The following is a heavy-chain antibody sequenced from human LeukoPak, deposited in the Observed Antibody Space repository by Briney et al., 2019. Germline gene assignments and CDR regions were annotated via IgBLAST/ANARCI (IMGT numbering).Heavy chain of an antibody. D-gene: IGHD3-22*01. CDR2: ISGSGGGT. CDR3: AKDRLGRYFDY. V-gene: IGHV3-23*01. Sequence: GGTLRLSCAASGFTFSSYGMSWVRQAPGKGLEWVSGISGSGGGTYYADSVKGRFTISRDNAKNTLYLQMNSLRAEDTAVYYCAKDRLGRYFDYWGQGTLVTAS. CDR1: GFTFSSYG. J-gene: IGHJ4*02.